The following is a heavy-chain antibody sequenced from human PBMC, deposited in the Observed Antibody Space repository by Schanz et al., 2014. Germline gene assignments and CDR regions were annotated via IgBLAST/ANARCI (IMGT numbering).Heavy chain of an antibody. CDR3: ARGGFGEVSYFDY. J-gene: IGHJ4*02. V-gene: IGHV3-21*01. Sequence: VRLVESGGGVVQPGGSLRLSCVASGFTFSSYSMNWVRQAPGKGLEWVSYVSRSTPDIYYADSVKGRFTISRDNSKNTLFLQMNSLRPEDTAVYYCARGGFGEVSYFDYWGQGTLVTVSS. D-gene: IGHD3-10*01. CDR1: GFTFSSYS. CDR2: VSRSTPDI.